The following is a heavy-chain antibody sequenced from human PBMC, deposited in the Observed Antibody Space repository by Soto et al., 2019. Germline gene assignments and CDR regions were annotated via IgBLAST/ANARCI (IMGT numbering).Heavy chain of an antibody. CDR1: GGPQRIFIDYP. Sequence: SVKGYCKRSGGPQRIFIDYPLNCVRQAPGKGLEWMGGIVPNVGTVNYAQKFQGRVAITADKATGTAYMELSSLKSEDTALYYCARRDTSGFLRYFDKWGQGNLVTVSS. CDR2: IVPNVGTV. CDR3: ARRDTSGFLRYFDK. V-gene: IGHV1-69*06. J-gene: IGHJ4*02. D-gene: IGHD3-3*01.